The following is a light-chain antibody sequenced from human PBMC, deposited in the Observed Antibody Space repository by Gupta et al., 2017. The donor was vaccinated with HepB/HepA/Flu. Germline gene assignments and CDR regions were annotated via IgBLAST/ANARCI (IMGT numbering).Light chain of an antibody. V-gene: IGLV1-51*01. Sequence: QSVLTQPPSLSAAPGQKVTIFCSGISSNIGNNYVSWYQHLPGTAPKLLIYDNDKRPSGIPDRFSGSKSGTTATLDITGLQTGDEADYYCLTNESNRVTGVFGGGTKLTVL. J-gene: IGLJ2*01. CDR1: SSNIGNNY. CDR3: LTNESNRVTGV. CDR2: DND.